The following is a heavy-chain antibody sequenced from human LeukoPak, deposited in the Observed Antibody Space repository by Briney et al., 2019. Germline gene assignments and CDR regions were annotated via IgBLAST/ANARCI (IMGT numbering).Heavy chain of an antibody. CDR2: IYYSGST. CDR3: ARTECSSTSCYDAFDI. CDR1: GGSISSSSYY. Sequence: PSETLSLTCTVSGGSISSSSYYWGWIRQPPGKGLEWIGSIYYSGSTYYNPSLKSRVTISVDTSKNQFSLKLSSVTAADTAVYYCARTECSSTSCYDAFDIWGQGTMVTVSS. J-gene: IGHJ3*02. V-gene: IGHV4-39*01. D-gene: IGHD2-2*01.